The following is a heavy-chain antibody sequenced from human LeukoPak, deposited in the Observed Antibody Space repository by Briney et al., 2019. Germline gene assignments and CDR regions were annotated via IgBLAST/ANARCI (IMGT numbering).Heavy chain of an antibody. D-gene: IGHD3-10*01. CDR1: GYSISSGYY. J-gene: IGHJ3*02. Sequence: SETLSLTCAVSGYSISSGYYWGWIRPPPGKGLEWIGSIYHSGSTYYNPSLKSRVTISVDTSKTQFSLKLSSVTAADTAVYYCARPYYGSGSYSVHYAFDIWGQGTMVTVSS. CDR2: IYHSGST. CDR3: ARPYYGSGSYSVHYAFDI. V-gene: IGHV4-38-2*01.